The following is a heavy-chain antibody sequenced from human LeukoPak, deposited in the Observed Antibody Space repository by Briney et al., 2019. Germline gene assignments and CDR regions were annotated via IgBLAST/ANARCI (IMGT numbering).Heavy chain of an antibody. CDR1: GGSFSGYY. D-gene: IGHD3-10*01. CDR3: ARGRGVANYYGSGSSHNPEQVYYYYGMDV. V-gene: IGHV4-34*01. J-gene: IGHJ6*02. CDR2: INHSGST. Sequence: SETLSLTCAVYGGSFSGYYWSWIRQPPGKGLEWIGEINHSGSTNYNPSLKSRVTISVDTSKNQFSLKLSSVTAADTAVYYCARGRGVANYYGSGSSHNPEQVYYYYGMDVWGQGTTVTVSS.